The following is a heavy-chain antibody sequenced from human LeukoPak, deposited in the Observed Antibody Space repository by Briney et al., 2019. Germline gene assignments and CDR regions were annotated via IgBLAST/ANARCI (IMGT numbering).Heavy chain of an antibody. J-gene: IGHJ4*02. CDR2: IYYSGST. CDR1: GGSISSSSYY. V-gene: IGHV4-39*01. CDR3: ARLIYDSSGYYYGD. D-gene: IGHD3-22*01. Sequence: SETLSLTCTVSGGSISSSSYYWGWIRQPPGKGLEWIGSIYYSGSTYYNPSLKGRVTISVDTSKNQFSLKLSSVTAADTAVYYCARLIYDSSGYYYGDWGQGTLVTVSS.